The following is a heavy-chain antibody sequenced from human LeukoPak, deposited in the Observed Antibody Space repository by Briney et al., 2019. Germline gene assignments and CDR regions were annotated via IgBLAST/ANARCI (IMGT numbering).Heavy chain of an antibody. D-gene: IGHD3-22*01. CDR2: IWYDGSNK. CDR3: ARPRKGYDSSGYLDY. Sequence: GGSLRLSCAASGFTFSSYGMHWVRQAPGKGLEWVAVIWYDGSNKNYADSGKGRFTISRDNSKNTLYLQMNSLRAEDTAVYYCARPRKGYDSSGYLDYWGQGTLVTVSS. J-gene: IGHJ4*02. V-gene: IGHV3-33*01. CDR1: GFTFSSYG.